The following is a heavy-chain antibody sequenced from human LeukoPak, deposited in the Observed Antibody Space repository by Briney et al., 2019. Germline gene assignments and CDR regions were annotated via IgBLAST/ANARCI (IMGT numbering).Heavy chain of an antibody. Sequence: PLETLSLTCSVSGGSVTSGGLYWGWLRQPPWKGPEWIATIYYTGSTYYNPSLKSRVTISIDTSKNQFSLRMTSVTATDTAVYHCARHSGSGSESRPFDPWGQGTLVT. J-gene: IGHJ5*02. CDR2: IYYTGST. V-gene: IGHV4-39*01. CDR1: GGSVTSGGLY. D-gene: IGHD3-10*01. CDR3: ARHSGSGSESRPFDP.